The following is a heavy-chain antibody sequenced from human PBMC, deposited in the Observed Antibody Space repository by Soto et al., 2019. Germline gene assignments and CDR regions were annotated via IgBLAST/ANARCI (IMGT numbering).Heavy chain of an antibody. D-gene: IGHD3-3*01. CDR2: IYYSGST. Sequence: QVQLQESGPGLVKPSQTLSLTCTVSGGSISSGGYYWSWIRQHPGKGLEWIAYIYYSGSTYYNPSLKSRVTISLDTSKNQFSLKLSSVTAADTAVYYCARGPAGFFWSGRSDNWFDPWGQGTLVTVSS. CDR3: ARGPAGFFWSGRSDNWFDP. V-gene: IGHV4-31*03. CDR1: GGSISSGGYY. J-gene: IGHJ5*02.